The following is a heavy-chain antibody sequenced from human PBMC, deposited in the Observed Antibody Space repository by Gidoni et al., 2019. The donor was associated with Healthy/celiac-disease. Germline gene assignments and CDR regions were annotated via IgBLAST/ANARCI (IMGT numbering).Heavy chain of an antibody. CDR3: ARLRYGSGSYYAYYFDY. CDR1: GGSISSSY. J-gene: IGHJ4*02. D-gene: IGHD3-10*01. V-gene: IGHV4-59*08. Sequence: QVQLQESGPGLVKPSETLSLTCTAPGGSISSSYCSWIRQPPGKGLEWIGSLYYSGSTNYNPSLKSRVTISVDTSKNQFSLKLSSVTAADTAVYYCARLRYGSGSYYAYYFDYWGQGTLVTVSS. CDR2: LYYSGST.